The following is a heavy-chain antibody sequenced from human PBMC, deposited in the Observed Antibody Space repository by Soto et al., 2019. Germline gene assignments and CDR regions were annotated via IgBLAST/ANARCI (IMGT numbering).Heavy chain of an antibody. CDR2: ISAYNGNT. CDR1: GYTFTSYG. V-gene: IGHV1-18*01. J-gene: IGHJ4*02. Sequence: ASVKVSCKASGYTFTSYGISWVRQAPGQGLEWMGWISAYNGNTNHAQKLQGRVTMTTDTSTSTACMELRSLRSDDTAVYYCARDREGDPADYWGQGTLVTVSS. CDR3: ARDREGDPADY. D-gene: IGHD2-21*02.